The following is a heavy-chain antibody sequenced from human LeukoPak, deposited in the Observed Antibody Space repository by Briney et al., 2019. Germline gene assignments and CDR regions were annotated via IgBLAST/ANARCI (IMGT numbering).Heavy chain of an antibody. J-gene: IGHJ6*02. CDR3: ARWVPQDIVATISVYYYGMDV. CDR1: GYTFTSYV. V-gene: IGHV1-8*01. CDR2: MNPNSGNT. D-gene: IGHD5-12*01. Sequence: ASVKVSCKASGYTFTSYVIYWVRQATGQGLEWMGWMNPNSGNTGYAQKFQGRVTMTRNTSISTAYMELSSLRSEDTAVYYCARWVPQDIVATISVYYYGMDVWGQGTTVTVSS.